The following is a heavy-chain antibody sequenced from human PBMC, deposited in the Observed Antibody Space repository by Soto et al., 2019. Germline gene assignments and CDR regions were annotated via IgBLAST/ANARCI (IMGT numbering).Heavy chain of an antibody. D-gene: IGHD6-13*01. CDR2: ISAYNGNT. CDR1: GYTFTSYG. J-gene: IGHJ3*02. Sequence: GASVKVSCKASGYTFTSYGISWVRQAPGQGLEWMGWISAYNGNTNYAQKLQGRVTMTTDTSTSTAYMELRSLRSDDTAVYYCARETEEGGLSWYGAFDISGQGTMVTVSS. CDR3: ARETEEGGLSWYGAFDI. V-gene: IGHV1-18*01.